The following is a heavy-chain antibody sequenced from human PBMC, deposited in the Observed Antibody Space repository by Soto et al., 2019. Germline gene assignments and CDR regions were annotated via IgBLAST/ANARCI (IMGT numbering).Heavy chain of an antibody. CDR3: AHSNWRDPIYD. Sequence: QITLKESGPTLVKPTQTLTLTCTFSGFSLSTGAVGVGWIRQPPGKALEWLALIYWDDDKHYSPSLKSRLTITKDTSKNPVVLTMTNMDPVDTATYSCAHSNWRDPIYDWGQGTLVTVSS. V-gene: IGHV2-5*02. CDR1: GFSLSTGAVG. J-gene: IGHJ4*02. D-gene: IGHD1-1*01. CDR2: IYWDDDK.